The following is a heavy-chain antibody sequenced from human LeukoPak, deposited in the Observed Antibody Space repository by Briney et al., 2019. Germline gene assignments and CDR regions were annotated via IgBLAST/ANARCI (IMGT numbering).Heavy chain of an antibody. CDR3: ARAQGGHSYGDVGDY. CDR2: IGINTM. V-gene: IGHV3-48*03. J-gene: IGHJ4*02. Sequence: PGGPLRLSCTASGFLFSAYEMIWLRQPPPKGLERISYIGINTMYYADSVKGRFTSSRDNTKNSLYLQMNSLRDADTAIYYCARAQGGHSYGDVGDYWGQGTRVTVS. D-gene: IGHD5-18*01. CDR1: GFLFSAYE.